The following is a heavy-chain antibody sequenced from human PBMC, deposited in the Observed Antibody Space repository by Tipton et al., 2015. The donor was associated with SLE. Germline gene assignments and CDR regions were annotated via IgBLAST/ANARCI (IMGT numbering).Heavy chain of an antibody. CDR1: GASISGGSYY. D-gene: IGHD3-10*01. CDR3: ARPERGVRLGMDV. V-gene: IGHV4-61*02. Sequence: GLVKPSQTLSLTCAVSGASISGGSYYWSWIRQPAGKGLEWIGRIYASGSTYYNPSLKSRVTISVDTSKNQFSLKLSSVTAADTAVYYCARPERGVRLGMDVWGQGTTVTVSS. CDR2: IYASGST. J-gene: IGHJ6*02.